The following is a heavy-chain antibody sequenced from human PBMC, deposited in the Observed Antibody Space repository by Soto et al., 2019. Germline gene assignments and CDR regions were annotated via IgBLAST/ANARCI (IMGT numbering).Heavy chain of an antibody. V-gene: IGHV3-23*01. D-gene: IGHD3-10*01. CDR3: ATLLWFGELFDY. Sequence: GGSLRLSCAASGFTFSSYAMSGVRQAPGKGLEWVSAISGSGGSTYYADSVKGRFTISRDNSKNTLYLQMNSPRAEDTAVYYCATLLWFGELFDYWGQGTLVTVSS. CDR1: GFTFSSYA. CDR2: ISGSGGST. J-gene: IGHJ4*02.